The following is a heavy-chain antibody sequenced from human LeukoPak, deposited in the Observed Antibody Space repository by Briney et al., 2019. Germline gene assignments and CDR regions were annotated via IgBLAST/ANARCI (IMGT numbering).Heavy chain of an antibody. CDR1: GFTFSSYG. CDR2: IWYDGSNK. CDR3: ARGPSSNWSGLDF. J-gene: IGHJ4*02. D-gene: IGHD6-13*01. Sequence: GSLRLSCAASGFTFSSYGMNWVRQAPGKGLEWVAIIWYDGSNKYYADSVKGRFTISRDNAKNTLYLQVNNLRAEDTAVYYCARGPSSNWSGLDFWGQGTLLTVSS. V-gene: IGHV3-33*03.